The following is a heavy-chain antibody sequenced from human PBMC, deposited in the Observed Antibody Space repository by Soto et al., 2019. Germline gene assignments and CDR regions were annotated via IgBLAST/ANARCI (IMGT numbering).Heavy chain of an antibody. CDR1: GFSLSTSGVG. CDR2: IYWDDDK. V-gene: IGHV2-5*02. Sequence: QITLKESGPTLVKPTQTLTLTCTFSGFSLSTSGVGVGWIRQPPGKALEWLALIYWDDDKRYSPSLKSRLTTTKDTSKNQVVLTMTNMDPVDTATYYCGRRDRSGYYDYWGQGTLVTVSS. J-gene: IGHJ4*02. CDR3: GRRDRSGYYDY. D-gene: IGHD3-22*01.